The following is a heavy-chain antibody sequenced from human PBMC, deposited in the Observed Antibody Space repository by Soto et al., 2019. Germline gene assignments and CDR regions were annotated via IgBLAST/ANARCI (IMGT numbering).Heavy chain of an antibody. D-gene: IGHD1-26*01. J-gene: IGHJ4*02. CDR3: ARGGGSYIIDY. V-gene: IGHV4-59*01. CDR1: GGSISSYY. Sequence: TVSGGSISSYYWSWIRQPPGKGLEWIGYIYYSGSTNYNPSLKSRVTISVDTSKNQFSLKLSSVTAADTAVYYCARGGGSYIIDYWGQGTLVTVSS. CDR2: IYYSGST.